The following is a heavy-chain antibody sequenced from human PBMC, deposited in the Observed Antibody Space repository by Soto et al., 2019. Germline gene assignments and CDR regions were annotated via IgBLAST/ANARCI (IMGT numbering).Heavy chain of an antibody. CDR2: ISKSSFTT. CDR1: GSTFSSDD. D-gene: IGHD2-21*01. J-gene: IGHJ4*02. V-gene: IGHV3-23*01. Sequence: GGSLRLSCVVSGSTFSSDDMSWVRQAPGWGLEWVSGISKSSFTTHYADSVEGRFAISRDNAKNTLYLQMNSLRAEDTAMYYCAKVAPSISILWGFDHWGPGTLVTVSS. CDR3: AKVAPSISILWGFDH.